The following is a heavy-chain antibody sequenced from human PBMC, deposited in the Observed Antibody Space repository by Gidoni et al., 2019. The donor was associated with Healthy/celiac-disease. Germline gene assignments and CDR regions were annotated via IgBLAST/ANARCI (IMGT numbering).Heavy chain of an antibody. V-gene: IGHV3-30*18. D-gene: IGHD5-12*01. J-gene: IGHJ4*02. Sequence: QVQLVESGGGVVQPGRSLRLSCAASGFPFSSYGMHWVRQAPGKGLEWVAVISYDGSNKYYADSVKGRFTISRDNSKNTLYLQMNSLRAEDTAVYYCAKGEDGYNYGVPFGYWGQGTLVTVSS. CDR1: GFPFSSYG. CDR3: AKGEDGYNYGVPFGY. CDR2: ISYDGSNK.